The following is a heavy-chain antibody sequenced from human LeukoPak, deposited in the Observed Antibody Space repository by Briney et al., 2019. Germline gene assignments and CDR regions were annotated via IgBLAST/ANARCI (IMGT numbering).Heavy chain of an antibody. CDR1: GYTFTGYY. Sequence: VASVKVSCKASGYTFTGYYMHWVRQAPGQGLEWMGWINPNSGGTDYAQKFQGRVTMTRDTSISTAYMELSRLRSDDTAVYYCASRYCSGGSCYDGVVYWGQGTLVTVSS. D-gene: IGHD2-15*01. CDR2: INPNSGGT. V-gene: IGHV1-2*02. CDR3: ASRYCSGGSCYDGVVY. J-gene: IGHJ4*02.